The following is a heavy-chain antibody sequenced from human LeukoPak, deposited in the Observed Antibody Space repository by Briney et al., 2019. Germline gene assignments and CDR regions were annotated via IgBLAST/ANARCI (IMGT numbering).Heavy chain of an antibody. J-gene: IGHJ3*01. Sequence: SQTLSLTCAVSGGSISSGGHYWSWIRQPPGKGLEWIGYFYHSGSTYYNPSLKSRLTISVDRSKNQFSLKLASVTAADTALYYCARGKWELLFAFDVWGQGTMVPVSS. CDR2: FYHSGST. D-gene: IGHD1-26*01. V-gene: IGHV4-30-2*01. CDR1: GGSISSGGHY. CDR3: ARGKWELLFAFDV.